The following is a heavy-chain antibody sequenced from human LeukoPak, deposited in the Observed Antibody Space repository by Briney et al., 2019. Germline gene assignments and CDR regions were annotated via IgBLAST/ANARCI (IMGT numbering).Heavy chain of an antibody. D-gene: IGHD6-19*01. V-gene: IGHV3-23*01. CDR2: ISGSGGST. CDR3: AKERGIAVAGTFYY. Sequence: GGSLRLSCAASGFTFSSYAMSWVRQAPGKGLEWVSDISGSGGSTYYADSVKGRFTISRDTSKNTLYLQMNSLRAEDTAVYYCAKERGIAVAGTFYYWGQGTLVTVSS. J-gene: IGHJ4*02. CDR1: GFTFSSYA.